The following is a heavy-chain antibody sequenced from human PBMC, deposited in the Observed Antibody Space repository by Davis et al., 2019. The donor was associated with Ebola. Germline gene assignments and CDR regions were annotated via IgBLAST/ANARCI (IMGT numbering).Heavy chain of an antibody. J-gene: IGHJ6*02. CDR1: GFTFSGSA. D-gene: IGHD2-15*01. V-gene: IGHV1-46*01. CDR3: ATPSEMVAAPYYYYYGMDV. Sequence: GESLKISCAASGFTFSGSAMHWVRQAPGQGLEWMGIINPSGGSTSYAQKFQGRVTMTRDTSTSTVYMELSSLRSEDTAVYYCATPSEMVAAPYYYYYGMDVWGQGTTVTVSS. CDR2: INPSGGST.